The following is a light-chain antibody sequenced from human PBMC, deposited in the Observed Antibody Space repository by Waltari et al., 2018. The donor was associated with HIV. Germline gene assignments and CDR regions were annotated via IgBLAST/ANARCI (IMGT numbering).Light chain of an antibody. V-gene: IGLV3-21*02. CDR1: SIGSKS. CDR2: DDS. Sequence: SYVLTQPPSVSVAPGQTARITCGGSSIGSKSVHWYPQKPGQAPVLVVSDDSDRPSGIPWRFSGSKSGNTATLTISRVEAGDEADYYCQVWYSLTDPVVFGGGTKLTVL. CDR3: QVWYSLTDPVV. J-gene: IGLJ2*01.